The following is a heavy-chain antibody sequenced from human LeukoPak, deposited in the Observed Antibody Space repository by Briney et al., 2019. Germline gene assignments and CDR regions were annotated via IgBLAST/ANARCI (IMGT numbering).Heavy chain of an antibody. CDR1: GGSISSGSYY. V-gene: IGHV4-61*02. Sequence: SETLSLTCTVSGGSISSGSYYWSWIRQPAGKGLEWIGRIYSSGSTNYNPSLKSRVTISVDKSKNQFSLKLSSVTAADTAVYYCARVRGATVTTVCDYWGQGTLVTVSS. D-gene: IGHD4-17*01. J-gene: IGHJ4*02. CDR2: IYSSGST. CDR3: ARVRGATVTTVCDY.